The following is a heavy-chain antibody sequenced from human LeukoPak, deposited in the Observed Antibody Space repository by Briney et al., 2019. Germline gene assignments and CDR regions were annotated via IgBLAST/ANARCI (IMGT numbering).Heavy chain of an antibody. CDR1: GFTFSSYS. D-gene: IGHD3-22*01. CDR2: ITSSSSTI. V-gene: IGHV3-48*02. Sequence: GRSLRLSCAASGFTFSSYSMNWVRQAPGKGLEWVSYITSSSSTIYYADSVKGRFTISRDNAKNSLYLQMNSLRDEDTAVYYCARGARYYDSSWGQGTLVTVSS. CDR3: ARGARYYDSS. J-gene: IGHJ4*02.